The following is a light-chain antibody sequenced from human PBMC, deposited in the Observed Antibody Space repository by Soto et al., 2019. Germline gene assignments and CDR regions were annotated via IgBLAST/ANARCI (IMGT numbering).Light chain of an antibody. V-gene: IGLV2-23*01. CDR1: SSDVGRYNR. CDR3: SSYAGTTTFVV. Sequence: QSALTQPASVSGSPGQSITISCTGSSSDVGRYNRVSWYQHHPGKAPKLMIYEGSKRPSGVSNRFSGSKSGSTASLTISGLQAEDEADYYCSSYAGTTTFVVFGGGTKLTVL. J-gene: IGLJ2*01. CDR2: EGS.